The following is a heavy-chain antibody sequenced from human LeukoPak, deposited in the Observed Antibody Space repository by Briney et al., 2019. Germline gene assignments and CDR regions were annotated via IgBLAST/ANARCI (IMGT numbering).Heavy chain of an antibody. CDR3: ARANPYSSSWVYASDI. D-gene: IGHD6-13*01. J-gene: IGHJ3*02. CDR1: GFTFSSYW. Sequence: GGSLRLSCAASGFTFSSYWMSWVRQAPGKGLEWVANIKQDGSEKYYVDSVKGRFTISRDNAKNSLYLQMNSLRAEDTAVYYCARANPYSSSWVYASDIWGQGTMVTVSS. V-gene: IGHV3-7*03. CDR2: IKQDGSEK.